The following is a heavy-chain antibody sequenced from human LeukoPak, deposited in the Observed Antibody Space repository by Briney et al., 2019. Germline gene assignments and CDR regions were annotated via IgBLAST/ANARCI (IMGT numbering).Heavy chain of an antibody. CDR1: GVTFSSYA. Sequence: PGGSLRLSCAASGVTFSSYAMSWVRQAPGKGLEWVSAISGSGDTTYYADSVKGRFTVSRDNSKNTLFLQMNSLRAEDTAVYYCARTLFEYNDDSGPAYWGQGTLVTVSS. D-gene: IGHD6-19*01. CDR2: ISGSGDTT. V-gene: IGHV3-23*01. J-gene: IGHJ4*02. CDR3: ARTLFEYNDDSGPAY.